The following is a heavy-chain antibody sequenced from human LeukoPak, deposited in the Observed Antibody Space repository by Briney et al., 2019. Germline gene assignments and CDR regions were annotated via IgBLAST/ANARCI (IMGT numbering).Heavy chain of an antibody. D-gene: IGHD3-22*01. CDR3: ARGVGYDSSGYYELSY. J-gene: IGHJ4*02. Sequence: ASVKVSCKASGYTFTSNGISWVRQAPGQGLEWMGIINPSGGSTSYAQKFQGRVTMTRDMSTSTVYMELSSLRSEDTAVYYCARGVGYDSSGYYELSYWGQGTLVTVSS. V-gene: IGHV1-46*01. CDR1: GYTFTSNG. CDR2: INPSGGST.